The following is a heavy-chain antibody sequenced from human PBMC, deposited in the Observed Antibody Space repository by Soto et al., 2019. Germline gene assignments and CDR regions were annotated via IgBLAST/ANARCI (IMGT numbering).Heavy chain of an antibody. V-gene: IGHV5-10-1*01. CDR1: GYSFTSYW. CDR3: ARAKPYDFWGGYYTSYGMDV. Sequence: GESLKISCKGSGYSFTSYWISWVRQMPGKGLEWMGRIDPSDSYTNYSPSFQGHVTISADKSISTAYLQWSSLKASDTAMYYCARAKPYDFWGGYYTSYGMDVWGQGATVTVSS. D-gene: IGHD3-3*01. J-gene: IGHJ6*02. CDR2: IDPSDSYT.